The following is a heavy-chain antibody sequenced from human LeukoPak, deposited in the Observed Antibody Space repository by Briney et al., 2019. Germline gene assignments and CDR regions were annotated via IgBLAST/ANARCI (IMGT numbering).Heavy chain of an antibody. CDR3: AREGDSSSWTNYYYYGMDV. J-gene: IGHJ6*02. CDR1: GYTFTSYG. Sequence: VASVKVSCKASGYTFTSYGISWVRQAPGQGLEWMGWISAYNGNTNYAQKLQGRVTMTTDTSTSTAYMELRSLRSDDTAVYYCAREGDSSSWTNYYYYGMDVWGQGTTVTVSS. V-gene: IGHV1-18*01. D-gene: IGHD6-13*01. CDR2: ISAYNGNT.